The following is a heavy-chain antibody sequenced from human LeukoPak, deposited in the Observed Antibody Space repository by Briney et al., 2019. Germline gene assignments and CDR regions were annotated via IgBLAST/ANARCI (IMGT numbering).Heavy chain of an antibody. CDR1: GGSFSGYY. CDR2: INHSGST. CDR3: ARFVRFGDFGY. D-gene: IGHD3-10*01. J-gene: IGHJ4*02. V-gene: IGHV4-34*01. Sequence: PSETLSLTCAVYGGSFSGYYWSWIRQPPGKGLEWIGEINHSGSTNYNPSLKSRVTISVDTSKNQFSLKLSSVTAADTAVYYCARFVRFGDFGYWGQGTLVTVSS.